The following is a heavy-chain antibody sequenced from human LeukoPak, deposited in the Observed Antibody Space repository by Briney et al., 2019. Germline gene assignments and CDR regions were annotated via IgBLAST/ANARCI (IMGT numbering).Heavy chain of an antibody. V-gene: IGHV4-30-2*01. CDR3: ATGPDSSSWSTTQKLDY. CDR2: IYHSGST. Sequence: PSETLSLTCAVSGGSISSGCYSWSWIRQPPGKGLEWIGYIYHSGSTYYNPSLKSRVTISVDASKNQFSLKLSSVTAADTAVYYCATGPDSSSWSTTQKLDYWGQGTLVTVSS. J-gene: IGHJ4*02. CDR1: GGSISSGCYS. D-gene: IGHD6-13*01.